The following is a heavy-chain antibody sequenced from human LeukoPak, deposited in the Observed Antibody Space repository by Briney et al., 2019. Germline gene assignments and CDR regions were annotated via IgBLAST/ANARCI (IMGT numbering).Heavy chain of an antibody. D-gene: IGHD3-22*01. CDR2: IRYDGSNK. Sequence: PGGSLRLSCAASGFTFSSYGMHWVRQAPGKGLEWVAFIRYDGSNKYYADSVKGRFTISRDNSKNTLYLQMNSLRAEDTAVYYCAKGSSTYYYDSSGLLDYWGQGTLVTVSS. CDR1: GFTFSSYG. J-gene: IGHJ4*02. V-gene: IGHV3-30*02. CDR3: AKGSSTYYYDSSGLLDY.